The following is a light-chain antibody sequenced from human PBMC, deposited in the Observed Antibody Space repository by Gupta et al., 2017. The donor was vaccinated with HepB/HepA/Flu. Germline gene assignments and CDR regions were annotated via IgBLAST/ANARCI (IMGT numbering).Light chain of an antibody. CDR1: RSVLYSSNNKNY. V-gene: IGKV4-1*01. CDR3: QQYYSSPLT. Sequence: MTQSPDSLAVSLGERATINCKSSRSVLYSSNNKNYLAWYQQKPGQPPKLLIYWASTRESGVPDRFSGSGSGTDFTLTISSLQAEDVAVYYCQQYYSSPLTFGGGTKVEIK. J-gene: IGKJ4*01. CDR2: WAS.